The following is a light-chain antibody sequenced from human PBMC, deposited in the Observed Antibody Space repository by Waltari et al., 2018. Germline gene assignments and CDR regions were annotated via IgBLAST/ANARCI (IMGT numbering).Light chain of an antibody. V-gene: IGKV1-5*03. CDR3: QQSATYPWT. CDR1: QRVFSNI. CDR2: KAS. Sequence: DIQLTQSPSTLSASVGDRVIIPCRASQRVFSNILAWYQQKPGRAPKVLVFKASNLASGVPPRFSGSGAGREFTLTINSLQPDDFATYYCQQSATYPWTFGPGTSVEV. J-gene: IGKJ1*01.